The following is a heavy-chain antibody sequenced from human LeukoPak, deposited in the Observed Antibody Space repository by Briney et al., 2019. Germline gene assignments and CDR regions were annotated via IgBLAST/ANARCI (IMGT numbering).Heavy chain of an antibody. Sequence: SETLSLTCTVSGGSISSYYWSWIRQPAGKGLEWIGRIYTSGSTNYNPSLKSRVTMSVDTSKNQFSLKLSSVVAADTAVYYCARNFVVRGVTSFDPWGQGTLVTVSS. CDR3: ARNFVVRGVTSFDP. CDR2: IYTSGST. J-gene: IGHJ5*02. CDR1: GGSISSYY. V-gene: IGHV4-4*07. D-gene: IGHD3-10*01.